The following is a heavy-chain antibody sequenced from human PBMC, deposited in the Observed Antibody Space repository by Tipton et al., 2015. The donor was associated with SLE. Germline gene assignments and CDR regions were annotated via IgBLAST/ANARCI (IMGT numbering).Heavy chain of an antibody. J-gene: IGHJ3*02. CDR2: ISRGGDNT. D-gene: IGHD3-10*01. CDR3: AKDRVVRGGAFDI. CDR1: GFTFTSYP. V-gene: IGHV3-23*01. Sequence: SLRLSCAASGFTFTSYPMSWVRQAPGKGLEWVSTISRGGDNTYYADSVKGRFTISRDNSKNTLYLQMNSLRAEDTAVYYCAKDRVVRGGAFDIWGQGTMVTVSS.